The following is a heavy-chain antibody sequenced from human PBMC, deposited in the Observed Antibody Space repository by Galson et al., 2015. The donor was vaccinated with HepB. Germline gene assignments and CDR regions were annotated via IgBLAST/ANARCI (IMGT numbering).Heavy chain of an antibody. Sequence: SVKVSCKASGGTFSSYTISWVRQAPGQGLEWMGRIIPILGIANYAQKFQGRVTITADKSTSTAYMELSSLRSEDTAVYYCARGGTMVRGVYYGMDVWGQGTTVTVSS. CDR3: ARGGTMVRGVYYGMDV. CDR2: IIPILGIA. D-gene: IGHD3-10*01. V-gene: IGHV1-69*02. CDR1: GGTFSSYT. J-gene: IGHJ6*02.